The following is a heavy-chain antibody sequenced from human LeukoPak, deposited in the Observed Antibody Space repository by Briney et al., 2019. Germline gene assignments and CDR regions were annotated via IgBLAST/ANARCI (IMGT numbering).Heavy chain of an antibody. J-gene: IGHJ5*02. Sequence: PSGTLSLTCAVSGGSISSGGYSWSWIRQPPGKGLEWIGYIYHSGSTYYNPSLKSRVTISVDRSKNQFSLKLSSVTAADTAVYYCARIVVVPAAPPNNWFDPWGQGTLVTVSS. V-gene: IGHV4-30-2*01. CDR3: ARIVVVPAAPPNNWFDP. D-gene: IGHD2-2*01. CDR2: IYHSGST. CDR1: GGSISSGGYS.